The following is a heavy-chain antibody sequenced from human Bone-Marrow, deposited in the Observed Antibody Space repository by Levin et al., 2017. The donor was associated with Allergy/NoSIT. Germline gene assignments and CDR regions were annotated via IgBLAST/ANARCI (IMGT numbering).Heavy chain of an antibody. CDR1: GITFTNAW. V-gene: IGHV3-15*01. Sequence: PGGSLRLSCAASGITFTNAWINWVRQAPGKGLEWVGRIKSKIDGGTTDYSEPVKGRFSISRDDSENTLYLQLNSLKTGDTGVYYCTTLGRIWEQAVSGYYYYYMDLWGKGTTVTVSS. J-gene: IGHJ6*03. CDR3: TTLGRIWEQAVSGYYYYYMDL. CDR2: IKSKIDGGTT. D-gene: IGHD1-26*01.